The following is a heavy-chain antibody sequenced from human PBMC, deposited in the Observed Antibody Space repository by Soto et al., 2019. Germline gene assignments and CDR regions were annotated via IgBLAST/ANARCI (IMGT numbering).Heavy chain of an antibody. Sequence: EVQLLESGGGLVQPGGSLRLSCAASGFTFSSHAMNWVRQAPGKGLEWVSASGSGGSTYYADSVKGRFTISRDNSKNTLYLQMNSLRAEDTAVYYCAKRLGTSYYYFGMDVWGLGTTVTVSS. V-gene: IGHV3-23*01. D-gene: IGHD1-1*01. CDR3: AKRLGTSYYYFGMDV. J-gene: IGHJ6*02. CDR1: GFTFSSHA. CDR2: SGSGGST.